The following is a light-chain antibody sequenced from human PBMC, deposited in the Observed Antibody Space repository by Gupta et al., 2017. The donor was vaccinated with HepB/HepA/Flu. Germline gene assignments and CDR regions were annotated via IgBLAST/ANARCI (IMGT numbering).Light chain of an antibody. CDR2: WSS. V-gene: IGKV4-1*01. J-gene: IGKJ4*01. CDR3: QQYFVTPLT. Sequence: IVLTQSPDSLAVSLGETATINCKSSQTVLYSSNNKNYLAWYQQKPGQPPRLLIYWSSTRESGVPGRFSGSGSGTDFTLTISRLHAEDVVVYYCQQYFVTPLTFGGGTKVEIK. CDR1: QTVLYSSNNKNY.